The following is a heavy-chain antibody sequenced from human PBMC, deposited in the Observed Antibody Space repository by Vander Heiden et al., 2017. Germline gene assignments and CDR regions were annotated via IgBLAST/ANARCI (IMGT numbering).Heavy chain of an antibody. V-gene: IGHV3-23*01. CDR3: ANLTTSGSYWSYFDY. CDR2: ISGSDGST. D-gene: IGHD1-26*01. CDR1: GFTFSSYA. Sequence: EVQLLESGGGLVQPGGSLRLSCAASGFTFSSYAMSWVSQAPGKGLEWVSAISGSDGSTYYADSVKGRFTISRDNSKNTLYLQMNSLRAEDTAVYYCANLTTSGSYWSYFDYWGQGTLVTVSS. J-gene: IGHJ4*02.